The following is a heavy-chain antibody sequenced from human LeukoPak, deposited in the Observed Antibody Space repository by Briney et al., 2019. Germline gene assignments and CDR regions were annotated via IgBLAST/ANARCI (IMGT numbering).Heavy chain of an antibody. CDR1: GFTFSSYA. CDR3: AKDLGFIVGGGY. D-gene: IGHD1-26*01. V-gene: IGHV3-30*04. J-gene: IGHJ4*02. CDR2: ISYDGSNK. Sequence: GGSLRLSCAASGFTFSSYAMHWVRQAPGKGLEWVAVISYDGSNKYYADSVKGRFTISRDNSKNTLYLQMNSLRGDDTAVYYCAKDLGFIVGGGYWGQGTLVTVSS.